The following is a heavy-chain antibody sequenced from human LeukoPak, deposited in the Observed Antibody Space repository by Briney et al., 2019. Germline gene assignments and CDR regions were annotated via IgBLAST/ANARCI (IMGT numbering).Heavy chain of an antibody. J-gene: IGHJ4*02. Sequence: PGGSLRLSCAASGFTFSSYGMHWVRQAPGKGLEWAAVISYDGSNKYYADSVKGRFTISRDNSKNTLYLQMNSLRAEDTAVYYCAKDQRQLWLQFFFDYWGQGTLVTVSS. D-gene: IGHD5-18*01. CDR1: GFTFSSYG. V-gene: IGHV3-30*18. CDR3: AKDQRQLWLQFFFDY. CDR2: ISYDGSNK.